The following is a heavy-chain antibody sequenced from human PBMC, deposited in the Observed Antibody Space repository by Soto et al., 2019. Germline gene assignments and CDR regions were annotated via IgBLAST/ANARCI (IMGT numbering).Heavy chain of an antibody. CDR1: GFTFSSYS. Sequence: EVQLVESGGGLVKPGGSLRLSCAASGFTFSSYSMNWVRQAPGKGLEWVSSISSSSSYIYYADSVKGRFTISRDNAKNSLYLQMNSLRAEYTAVYYCARDNGDRYYYYYYGMDVWGQGTTVTVSS. J-gene: IGHJ6*02. D-gene: IGHD4-17*01. CDR2: ISSSSSYI. V-gene: IGHV3-21*01. CDR3: ARDNGDRYYYYYYGMDV.